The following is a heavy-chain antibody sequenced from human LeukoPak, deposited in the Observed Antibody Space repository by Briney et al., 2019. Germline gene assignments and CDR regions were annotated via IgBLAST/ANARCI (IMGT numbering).Heavy chain of an antibody. CDR3: ARDRATVTTDGLDY. D-gene: IGHD4-17*01. J-gene: IGHJ4*02. CDR1: GYTFTSYG. V-gene: IGHV1-18*01. CDR2: ISAYNGNT. Sequence: ASVKVSCKASGYTFTSYGISWVRQAPGQGLEWMGWISAYNGNTNYAQKLQGRVTMTTDTSTSTAYMGLRSLRSDDTAVYYCARDRATVTTDGLDYWGQGTLVTVSS.